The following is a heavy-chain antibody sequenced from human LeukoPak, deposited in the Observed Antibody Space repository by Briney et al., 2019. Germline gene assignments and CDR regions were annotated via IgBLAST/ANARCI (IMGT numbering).Heavy chain of an antibody. J-gene: IGHJ5*02. Sequence: GGSLRLSCAASGFTFSSYGMHWVSQAPGKGLEWVAVISYDGSNKYYADSVKGRFTISRDNSKNTLYLQMNSLRAEDTAVYYCARETGGSYYRYNWFDPWGQGTLVTVSS. CDR3: ARETGGSYYRYNWFDP. CDR2: ISYDGSNK. CDR1: GFTFSSYG. V-gene: IGHV3-30*03. D-gene: IGHD1-14*01.